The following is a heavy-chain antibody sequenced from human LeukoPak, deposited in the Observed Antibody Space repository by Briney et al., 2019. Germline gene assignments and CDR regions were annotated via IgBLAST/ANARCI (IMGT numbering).Heavy chain of an antibody. V-gene: IGHV4-39*07. D-gene: IGHD5-18*01. Sequence: SETLSLTCSVSGGSISSSSFYWGWIRQPPGKGLEWIGSIYYSGSTYYNPSLKSRVTTSVDTSKNQFSLKVNSVTAADTAVYYCARRGYTYGWGWFDPWGQGTLVTVSS. CDR2: IYYSGST. J-gene: IGHJ5*02. CDR3: ARRGYTYGWGWFDP. CDR1: GGSISSSSFY.